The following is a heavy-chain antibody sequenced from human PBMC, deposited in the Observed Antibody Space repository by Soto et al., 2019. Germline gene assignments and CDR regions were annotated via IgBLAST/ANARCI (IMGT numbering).Heavy chain of an antibody. CDR2: IYWDGDR. D-gene: IGHD3-9*01. CDR3: VHTSNGLSGLLPN. V-gene: IGHV2-5*02. Sequence: QITLKESGPTLVRPTQTLTLTCTFSGLSLSTSGMGVGWIRQPPGKALEWPALIYWDGDRRYRPSLKSRLTIARDSSSNQVVLTMTNMDPVDTATYYCVHTSNGLSGLLPNWGQGTLVTVSS. J-gene: IGHJ4*02. CDR1: GLSLSTSGMG.